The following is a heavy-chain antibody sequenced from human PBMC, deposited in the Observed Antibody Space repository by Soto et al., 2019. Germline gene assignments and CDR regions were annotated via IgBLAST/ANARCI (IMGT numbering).Heavy chain of an antibody. D-gene: IGHD3-3*01. CDR2: IYSGGST. CDR1: GFTVSSNY. CDR3: ARDDPQVRFLFRD. J-gene: IGHJ4*02. Sequence: EVQLVESGGGLIQPGGSLRLSCAASGFTVSSNYMSWVRQAPGKGLEWVSVIYSGGSTYYADSVKGRFTISRDNSKNTLYPQMNSLRAEDTAVYYCARDDPQVRFLFRDWGQGTLVTVSS. V-gene: IGHV3-53*01.